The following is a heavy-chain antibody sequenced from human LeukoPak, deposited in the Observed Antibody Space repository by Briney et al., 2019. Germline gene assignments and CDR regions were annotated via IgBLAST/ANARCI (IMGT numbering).Heavy chain of an antibody. V-gene: IGHV4-39*01. CDR3: ARPGRMCTINPSY. CDR1: GGSISNSSYY. CDR2: MYYSGST. Sequence: SETLSLTCTVSGGSISNSSYYWGWIRQPPGKGLEWIGSMYYSGSTYYNPSLKSRATISVDTSKNQFSLKLSSVTAADTAVYYCARPGRMCTINPSYWGQGTLVTVSS. J-gene: IGHJ4*02. D-gene: IGHD2-15*01.